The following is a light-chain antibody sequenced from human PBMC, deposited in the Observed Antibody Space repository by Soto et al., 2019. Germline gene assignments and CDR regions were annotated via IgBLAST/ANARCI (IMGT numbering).Light chain of an antibody. Sequence: QSVLTQPPSASGTPGQRVTISCSGSSSNIGSNTVNWYQQLPGTAPKLLIYNTNQRPSGVPDRFSASKSGTSASLAISGLQSDDETDYYCAAWDDSLNGLVFGGGTKLTVL. CDR2: NTN. J-gene: IGLJ2*01. V-gene: IGLV1-44*01. CDR3: AAWDDSLNGLV. CDR1: SSNIGSNT.